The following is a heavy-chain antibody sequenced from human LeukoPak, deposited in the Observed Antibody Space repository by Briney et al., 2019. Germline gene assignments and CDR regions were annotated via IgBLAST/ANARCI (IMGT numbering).Heavy chain of an antibody. CDR3: ARGGGYYDSSGYYPPGY. J-gene: IGHJ4*02. D-gene: IGHD3-22*01. Sequence: GGSLRLSCAASGFTFSSYWMHWVRQAPGKGLVWVSRINSDGSSTSYADSVKGRFTISRDDAKNTLHLQMNSLRAEDTAVYYCARGGGYYDSSGYYPPGYWGQGTLVTVSS. V-gene: IGHV3-74*01. CDR2: INSDGSST. CDR1: GFTFSSYW.